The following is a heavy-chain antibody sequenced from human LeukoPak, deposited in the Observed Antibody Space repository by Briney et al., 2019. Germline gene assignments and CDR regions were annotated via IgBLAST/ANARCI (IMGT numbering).Heavy chain of an antibody. J-gene: IGHJ5*02. CDR1: GYTFTSYD. V-gene: IGHV1-8*01. CDR2: MNPNSGNT. CDR3: ARDPNSSPMFGLNWFDP. D-gene: IGHD3-3*01. Sequence: ASVKVSCKASGYTFTSYDINWVRQATGQGLEWMGWMNPNSGNTGYAQKFQGRVTMTRNTSISTAYMELSSLRSEDTAVYYCARDPNSSPMFGLNWFDPWGQGTLVTVSS.